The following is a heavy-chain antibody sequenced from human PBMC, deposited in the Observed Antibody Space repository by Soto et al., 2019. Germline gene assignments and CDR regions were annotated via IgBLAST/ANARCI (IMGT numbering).Heavy chain of an antibody. J-gene: IGHJ4*02. Sequence: EVQLLESGGGLVQPGGSLRLSCAASGFTFNNYAMNWVRQAPGKGLEWVSAISGGGDTTSYADSVKGRFTVSRDGSKNTLYLQMSSLIAEDTALYYCAKGRGGSGSLTPRVDFWCQGTLVTVSS. D-gene: IGHD3-10*01. CDR1: GFTFNNYA. CDR3: AKGRGGSGSLTPRVDF. V-gene: IGHV3-23*01. CDR2: ISGGGDTT.